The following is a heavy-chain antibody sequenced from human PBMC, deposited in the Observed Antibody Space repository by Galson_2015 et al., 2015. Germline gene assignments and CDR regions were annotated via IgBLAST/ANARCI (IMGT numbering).Heavy chain of an antibody. CDR3: ARVRRADYSHNYYYGLDV. Sequence: SLRLSCAASGFTFSSYAIHWVRQAPGKGLEWVAVISSDGSNKYYADSVKGRFSISRDNSKNTLYLQMNSLRTEDTAVYHCARVRRADYSHNYYYGLDVWGQGTTVTVSS. D-gene: IGHD4-11*01. V-gene: IGHV3-30-3*01. CDR1: GFTFSSYA. CDR2: ISSDGSNK. J-gene: IGHJ6*02.